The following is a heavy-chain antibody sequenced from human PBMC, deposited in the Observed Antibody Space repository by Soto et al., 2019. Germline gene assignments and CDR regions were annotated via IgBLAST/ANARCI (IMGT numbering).Heavy chain of an antibody. D-gene: IGHD2-8*01. CDR3: ARAMAMRRTYYYYYYGMDV. CDR2: IYHSGST. CDR1: GGSISSSNW. Sequence: PSETLSLTCAVSGGSISSSNWWSWVRQPPGRGLEWIGEIYHSGSTNYNPSLKSRVTISVDKSKNQFSLKLSSVTAADTAVYYCARAMAMRRTYYYYYYGMDVWGQGTTVTVSS. J-gene: IGHJ6*02. V-gene: IGHV4-4*02.